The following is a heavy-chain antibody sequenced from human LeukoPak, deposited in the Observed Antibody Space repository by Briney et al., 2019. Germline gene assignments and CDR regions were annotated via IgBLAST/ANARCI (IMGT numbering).Heavy chain of an antibody. V-gene: IGHV1-69*05. D-gene: IGHD6-13*01. CDR3: ARTPALAAAGNGYWFDP. Sequence: SVKVSCKASGGTFSSYAISWVRQAPRQGLEWMGGIIPIFGTANYAQKFQGRVTITTDESTSTAYMELSSLRSEDTAVYYCARTPALAAAGNGYWFDPWGQGTLVTVSS. CDR1: GGTFSSYA. J-gene: IGHJ5*02. CDR2: IIPIFGTA.